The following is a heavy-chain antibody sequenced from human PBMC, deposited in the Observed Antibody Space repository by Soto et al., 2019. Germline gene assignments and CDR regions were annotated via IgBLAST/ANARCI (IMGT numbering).Heavy chain of an antibody. CDR3: AKDPEGGVNPYYYGMDV. J-gene: IGHJ6*02. Sequence: QVQLVESGGGVVQPGRSLRLSCAASGFTFSSYGMHWVRQAPGKGLEWVAVISYDGSNKYYADSVKGRFTISRDNSKNTLYLQMNRLRAEDTAGYYCAKDPEGGVNPYYYGMDVWGQGTTVTVSS. D-gene: IGHD3-16*01. CDR1: GFTFSSYG. CDR2: ISYDGSNK. V-gene: IGHV3-30*18.